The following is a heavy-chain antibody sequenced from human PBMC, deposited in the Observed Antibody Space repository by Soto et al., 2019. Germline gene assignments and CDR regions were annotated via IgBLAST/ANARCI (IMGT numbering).Heavy chain of an antibody. CDR1: GYTFTSYG. Sequence: GASVKVSCKASGYTFTSYGISWVRQAPGQGLEWMGWISAYNGNTNYAQKLQGRVTMTTDTSTSTAYMELRSLRSDDTAVYYCARGVLVLDFWRGWYFDLWGRGTLVTVSS. V-gene: IGHV1-18*01. CDR2: ISAYNGNT. D-gene: IGHD3-3*01. CDR3: ARGVLVLDFWRGWYFDL. J-gene: IGHJ2*01.